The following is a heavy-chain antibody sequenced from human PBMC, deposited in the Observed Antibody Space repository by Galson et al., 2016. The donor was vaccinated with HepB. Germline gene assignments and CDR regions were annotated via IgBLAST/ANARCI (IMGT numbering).Heavy chain of an antibody. CDR1: GFVFSRYG. Sequence: SLRLSCAGSGFVFSRYGMHWIRQAPGAGLEWISLIWSDGDTKFYADSVKGRLSISRDNSKNTLYLTLNSLRADDTAVYYCAKDFSKTTATIGRGNWFDPWGQGTLVTVSS. CDR3: AKDFSKTTATIGRGNWFDP. V-gene: IGHV3-33*06. D-gene: IGHD5-12*01. CDR2: IWSDGDTK. J-gene: IGHJ5*02.